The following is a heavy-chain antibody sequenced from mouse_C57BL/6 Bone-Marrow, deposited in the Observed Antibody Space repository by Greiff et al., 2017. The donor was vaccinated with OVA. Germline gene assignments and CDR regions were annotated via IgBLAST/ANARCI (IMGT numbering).Heavy chain of an antibody. Sequence: QVQLQQPGAELVMPGASVKLSCKASGYTFTSYWMHWVKQRPGQGLEWIGEIDPSDSYTNYNQKFKGKSTLTVDKSSSTAYMQLSSLTSEDSAVYYCARWGSSGYSYYAMDYWGQGTSVTVSS. V-gene: IGHV1-69*01. J-gene: IGHJ4*01. CDR2: IDPSDSYT. CDR1: GYTFTSYW. D-gene: IGHD3-2*02. CDR3: ARWGSSGYSYYAMDY.